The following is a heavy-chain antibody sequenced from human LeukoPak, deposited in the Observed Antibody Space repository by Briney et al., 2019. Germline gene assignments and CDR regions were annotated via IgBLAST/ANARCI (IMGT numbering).Heavy chain of an antibody. CDR1: GGSISGHY. J-gene: IGHJ3*01. V-gene: IGHV4-59*11. CDR2: VYHSGST. CDR3: ATYCAGVTCYYAFDV. Sequence: PSETLSLTCTVSGGSISGHYWSWVRQPPGKGLEWIGYVYHSGSTNYNPSLKSRVTISVDTSKNQFSLKLSSVTAADTAVYYCATYCAGVTCYYAFDVWGQGTMVAVSS. D-gene: IGHD2-15*01.